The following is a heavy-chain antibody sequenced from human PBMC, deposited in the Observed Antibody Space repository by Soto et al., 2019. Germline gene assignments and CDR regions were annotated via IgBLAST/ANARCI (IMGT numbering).Heavy chain of an antibody. J-gene: IGHJ2*01. CDR3: ARDLRPGGSTSSFDL. D-gene: IGHD3-16*01. V-gene: IGHV1-69*01. Sequence: QVQLVQSGAEVKKPGSSVKVSCKASGGTFSSYAISWVRQAPGQGLEWMGGIIPIFGTANYAQKFQGRVTITEDESTSTAYMELRSLRPEDTVVYYCARDLRPGGSTSSFDLWGRGTLVTVSS. CDR1: GGTFSSYA. CDR2: IIPIFGTA.